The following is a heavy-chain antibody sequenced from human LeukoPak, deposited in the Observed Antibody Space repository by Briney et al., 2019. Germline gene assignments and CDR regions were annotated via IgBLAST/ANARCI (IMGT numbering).Heavy chain of an antibody. J-gene: IGHJ6*02. CDR3: ARDRGVVVPAAIPLYYYYGMDV. D-gene: IGHD2-2*01. Sequence: SETLSLTCTVSGGSISSGDYYWSWIRQPPGKGLEWIGYIYYSGSTYYNPSLKSRVTISVDTSKNQFSLKLSSVTAADTAVYYCARDRGVVVPAAIPLYYYYGMDVWGQGTTVTVSS. V-gene: IGHV4-30-4*01. CDR2: IYYSGST. CDR1: GGSISSGDYY.